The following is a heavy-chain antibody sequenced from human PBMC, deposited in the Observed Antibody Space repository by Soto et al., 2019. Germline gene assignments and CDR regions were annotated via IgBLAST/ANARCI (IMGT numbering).Heavy chain of an antibody. D-gene: IGHD6-13*01. Sequence: PSETLSLTCTVSGGSISSYYWSWIRQPPGKGLEWIGYIYYSGSTNYNPSLKSRVTISVDTSKNQFSLKLSSVTAADTAVYYCARIAAAGTNFGYWGQGTLVTVSS. J-gene: IGHJ4*02. CDR2: IYYSGST. CDR3: ARIAAAGTNFGY. V-gene: IGHV4-59*08. CDR1: GGSISSYY.